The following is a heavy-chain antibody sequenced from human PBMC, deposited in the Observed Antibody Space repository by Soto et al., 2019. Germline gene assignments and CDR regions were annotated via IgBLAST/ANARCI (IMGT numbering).Heavy chain of an antibody. CDR2: IYTSGST. V-gene: IGHV4-4*07. D-gene: IGHD3-10*01. Sequence: SETLSLTCTVCGGSISSYNWSWIRPPAGKGREWIGRIYTSGSTNYNPSLTSRVTRSVDTSQHQFYLKLSSGTAADTAVYSCARAVRANWFDPSAQVTLLTVSS. CDR3: ARAVRANWFDP. CDR1: GGSISSYN. J-gene: IGHJ5*02.